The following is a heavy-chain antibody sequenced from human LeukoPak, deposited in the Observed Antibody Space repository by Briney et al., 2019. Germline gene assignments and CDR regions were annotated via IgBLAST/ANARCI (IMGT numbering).Heavy chain of an antibody. CDR2: ISGSGGST. V-gene: IGHV3-23*01. CDR1: GFTFSSYA. CDR3: AKDLWMEDIVVVPAATVFDY. D-gene: IGHD2-2*01. Sequence: GGSLRLSCAAFGFTFSSYAMSWVRQAPGKGLEWVSAISGSGGSTYYADSVKGRFTISRDNSKNTLYLQMNSLRAEDTAVYYCAKDLWMEDIVVVPAATVFDYWGQGTLVTVSS. J-gene: IGHJ4*02.